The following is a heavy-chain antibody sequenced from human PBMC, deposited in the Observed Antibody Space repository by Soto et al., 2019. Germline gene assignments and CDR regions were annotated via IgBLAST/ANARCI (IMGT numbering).Heavy chain of an antibody. CDR2: IIPIFGTA. D-gene: IGHD2-2*02. Sequence: QVQLVQSGAGVKKPGSSVKVSCKASGGTFSSYAISWVRQAPGQGLEWMGGIIPIFGTANYAQKFQGRVTITADESTRTAYMERSSLRSEDTAVYYCARGEGVVPSSIVPSRGIEVWGQGNTGTVSS. CDR1: GGTFSSYA. CDR3: ARGEGVVPSSIVPSRGIEV. V-gene: IGHV1-69*01. J-gene: IGHJ6*02.